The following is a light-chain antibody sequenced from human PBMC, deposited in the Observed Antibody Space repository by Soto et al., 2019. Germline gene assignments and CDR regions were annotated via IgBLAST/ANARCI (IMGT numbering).Light chain of an antibody. CDR2: EAS. J-gene: IGLJ2*01. CDR3: SSYTSSDSVL. CDR1: SSDIGAYNH. V-gene: IGLV2-14*01. Sequence: QSVLTQPASVSGSPGQSITISCTGSSSDIGAYNHVSWYQQRPGKAPELMIFEASSRPSGVSNRFSGSKSGNTASLTISGLQAEDEADYYCSSYTSSDSVLIGGGTKLTVL.